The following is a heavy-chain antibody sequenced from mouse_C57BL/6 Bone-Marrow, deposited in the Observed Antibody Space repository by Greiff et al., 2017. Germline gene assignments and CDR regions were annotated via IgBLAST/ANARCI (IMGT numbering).Heavy chain of an antibody. Sequence: VQLQESGAELMKPGASVKLSCKATGYTFTGYWIEWVKQRPGHGLEWIGEILPGSGSTNYNEKFKGKATFTADTFSNTAYMQIPSLTTEDSAIYYCARWGYALDYWGQGTSVTVSS. CDR1: GYTFTGYW. CDR3: ARWGYALDY. CDR2: ILPGSGST. V-gene: IGHV1-9*01. J-gene: IGHJ4*01.